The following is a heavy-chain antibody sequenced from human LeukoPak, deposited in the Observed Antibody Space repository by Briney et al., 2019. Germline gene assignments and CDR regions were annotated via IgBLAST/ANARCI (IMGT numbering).Heavy chain of an antibody. CDR1: VGSFSGYY. Sequence: SETLSLTCAVYVGSFSGYYWSWIRQPPGKGLEWIGEINHSGSTNYNPSLKSRVTISVDTSKNQFSLKLSSVTAADTAVYYCAGPGCSGGSWNGNMDVWGKGTTVTVSS. D-gene: IGHD2-15*01. J-gene: IGHJ6*03. V-gene: IGHV4-34*01. CDR2: INHSGST. CDR3: AGPGCSGGSWNGNMDV.